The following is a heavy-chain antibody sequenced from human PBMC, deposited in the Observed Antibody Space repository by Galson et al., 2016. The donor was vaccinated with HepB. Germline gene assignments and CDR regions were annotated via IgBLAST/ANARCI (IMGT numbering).Heavy chain of an antibody. Sequence: SLRLSCAASGFTVSNNYMSWVRQAPGKGLEWVSVMYIGGSTYYADSVKGRFTISRDNSKNRLYLQMNSLRAEDTAVYYCARAPGGYCSSTSCYYGTDVWGQGTTVTVSS. D-gene: IGHD2-2*01. J-gene: IGHJ6*02. CDR2: MYIGGST. CDR1: GFTVSNNY. V-gene: IGHV3-53*01. CDR3: ARAPGGYCSSTSCYYGTDV.